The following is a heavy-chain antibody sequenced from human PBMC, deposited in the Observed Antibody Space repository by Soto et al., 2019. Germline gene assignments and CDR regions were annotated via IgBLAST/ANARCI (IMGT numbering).Heavy chain of an antibody. CDR3: ARGGGSPDY. Sequence: SGPGLVKPSETLSLTCTVSGGSISSYYWSWIRQPPGKGLEWIGYIYYSGSTNYNPSLKXRLTISGATSQNQFSLKLSSVTAADTAVYYCARGGGSPDYWGQGTLVTVSS. CDR2: IYYSGST. CDR1: GGSISSYY. V-gene: IGHV4-59*08. D-gene: IGHD1-26*01. J-gene: IGHJ4*02.